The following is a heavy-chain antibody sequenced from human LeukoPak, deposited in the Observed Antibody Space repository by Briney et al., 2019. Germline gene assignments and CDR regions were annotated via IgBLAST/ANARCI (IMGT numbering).Heavy chain of an antibody. D-gene: IGHD3/OR15-3a*01. CDR3: ARDGGGRLDYYFDF. Sequence: SETLSLTCSVSGYSITSGFYWGWIRQTPGKALECIGSMYHSGSTYYNPSLESRVTLSVDTSRNQFSLNLTSVTAADTALYFCARDGGGRLDYYFDFWGQESLVTVSS. J-gene: IGHJ4*02. V-gene: IGHV4-38-2*02. CDR1: GYSITSGFY. CDR2: MYHSGST.